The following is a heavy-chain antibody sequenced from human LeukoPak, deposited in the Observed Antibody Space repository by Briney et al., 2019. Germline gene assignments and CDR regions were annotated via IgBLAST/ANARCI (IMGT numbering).Heavy chain of an antibody. D-gene: IGHD4-11*01. J-gene: IGHJ4*02. V-gene: IGHV1-46*01. CDR1: GYTFTNFY. CDR2: INPSGAST. CDR3: AGETTFDY. Sequence: ASVKVSCKASGYTFTNFYMHWVRQAPGQGLEWMGIINPSGASTSYAQNFQGRLTMTRDTSTSTVYMELSSLRSEDTAVYYCAGETTFDYWGQGTLVTVSS.